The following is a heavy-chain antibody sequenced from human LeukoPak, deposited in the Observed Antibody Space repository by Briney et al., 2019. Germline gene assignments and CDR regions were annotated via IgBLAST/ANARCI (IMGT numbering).Heavy chain of an antibody. CDR3: ARDTAAVAGNDFDY. J-gene: IGHJ4*02. V-gene: IGHV1-18*01. D-gene: IGHD6-19*01. Sequence: GASVKVSRKASGYTFTSYGISWVRQAPGQGLEWMGWISAYNGNTNYAQKLQGRVTMTTDTSTSTAYMELRSLRSDDTAVYYCARDTAAVAGNDFDYWGQGTLVTVSS. CDR2: ISAYNGNT. CDR1: GYTFTSYG.